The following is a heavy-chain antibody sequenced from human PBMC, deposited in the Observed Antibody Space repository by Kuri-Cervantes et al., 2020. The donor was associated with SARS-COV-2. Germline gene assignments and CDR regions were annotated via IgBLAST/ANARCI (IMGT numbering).Heavy chain of an antibody. CDR3: AKGSYYDSSGSTYYYYGMDV. D-gene: IGHD3-22*01. Sequence: ASVKVSCKASGYTFTSYGISWVRQAPGQRLEWMGWINAGNGNTKYSQKFQGRVTITRDTSASTAYMELSSLRSEDTAVYYCAKGSYYDSSGSTYYYYGMDVWGQGTTVTVSS. V-gene: IGHV1-3*01. J-gene: IGHJ6*02. CDR2: INAGNGNT. CDR1: GYTFTSYG.